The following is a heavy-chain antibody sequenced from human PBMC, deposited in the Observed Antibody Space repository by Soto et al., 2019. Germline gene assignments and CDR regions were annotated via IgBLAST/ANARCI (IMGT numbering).Heavy chain of an antibody. V-gene: IGHV1-8*01. CDR1: GYTFTSYD. D-gene: IGHD6-19*01. CDR3: ARHGSDSGWFFFDP. J-gene: IGHJ5*02. CDR2: MNPNSGNT. Sequence: GASVKVSCKASGYTFTSYDINWVRQATGQGLEWMGWMNPNSGNTGYAQNFQGRLTMTRNTSISTAYMELSSLRSADTAVYYCARHGSDSGWFFFDPWGQGALVTV.